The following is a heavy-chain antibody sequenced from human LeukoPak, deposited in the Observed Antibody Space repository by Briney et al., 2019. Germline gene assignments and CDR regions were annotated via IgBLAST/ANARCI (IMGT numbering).Heavy chain of an antibody. D-gene: IGHD3-10*01. Sequence: SETLTLTCTVSGGSISSYYWSWIRQPPGKGLEWIGYIYYSGSTNYNPSLKSRVTISVDTSKNQFSLKLSSVTAADTAVYYCAMGRGFGDLLYGNFDYWGQGTLVTVSS. CDR3: AMGRGFGDLLYGNFDY. CDR1: GGSISSYY. J-gene: IGHJ4*02. CDR2: IYYSGST. V-gene: IGHV4-59*01.